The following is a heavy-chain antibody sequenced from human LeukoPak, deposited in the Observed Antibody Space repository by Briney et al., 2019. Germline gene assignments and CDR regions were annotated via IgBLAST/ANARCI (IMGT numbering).Heavy chain of an antibody. V-gene: IGHV3-30*14. CDR2: ISYDGSNK. CDR3: AREKAMVRGVISWYFDL. Sequence: GGSLRLSCAASGFTFSSYAMHWVRQAPGKGLEWVAVISYDGSNKYYADSVKGRFTISRDNSKNTLYLQMNSLRAEDTAVYYCAREKAMVRGVISWYFDLWGRGTLVTVSS. D-gene: IGHD3-10*01. J-gene: IGHJ2*01. CDR1: GFTFSSYA.